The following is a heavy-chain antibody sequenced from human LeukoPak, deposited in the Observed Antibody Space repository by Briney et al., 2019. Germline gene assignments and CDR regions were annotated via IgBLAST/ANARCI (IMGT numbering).Heavy chain of an antibody. V-gene: IGHV1-18*01. Sequence: ASVRVSCKASGYTFTSQGISWVRQAPGQGFESMGWISAYNGKTEYAEKFQGRVTMSTDTSTSTAYLELTSLTSDDTAAYFCARGLGAIDYWGQGTLVTVSS. CDR3: ARGLGAIDY. J-gene: IGHJ4*02. D-gene: IGHD3-10*01. CDR2: ISAYNGKT. CDR1: GYTFTSQG.